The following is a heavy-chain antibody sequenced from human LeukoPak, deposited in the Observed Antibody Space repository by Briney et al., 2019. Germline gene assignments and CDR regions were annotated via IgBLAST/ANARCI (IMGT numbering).Heavy chain of an antibody. V-gene: IGHV3-30*04. D-gene: IGHD6-19*01. J-gene: IGHJ4*02. Sequence: GGSLRLSCAASGFTFSIYTMNWVRQAPGKGLEWVSFISSDGRNKYYADSVKGRFTISSDNSESTLFLQMNSLRAEDTAVYYCAREYRSAWTSFDYWGQGTLVTVSS. CDR1: GFTFSIYT. CDR2: ISSDGRNK. CDR3: AREYRSAWTSFDY.